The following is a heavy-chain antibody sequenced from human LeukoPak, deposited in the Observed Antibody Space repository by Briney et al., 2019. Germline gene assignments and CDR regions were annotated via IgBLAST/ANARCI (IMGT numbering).Heavy chain of an antibody. J-gene: IGHJ4*02. CDR1: GYSISSGHY. V-gene: IGHV4-38-2*02. CDR2: MFHSGST. Sequence: PSETLSLTCTVSGYSISSGHYWAWIQQSPEKGLEWIASMFHSGSTYYNPSLKSRVTTSADTSKNEFPLKLSSVTAADTAVYYCARAGTNLGDYDYWGQGTLVTVSS. CDR3: ARAGTNLGDYDY. D-gene: IGHD4-17*01.